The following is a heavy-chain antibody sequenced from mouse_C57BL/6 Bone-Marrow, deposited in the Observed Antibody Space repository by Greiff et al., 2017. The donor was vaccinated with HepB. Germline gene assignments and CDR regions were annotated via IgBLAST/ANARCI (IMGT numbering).Heavy chain of an antibody. J-gene: IGHJ2*01. Sequence: EVQLQQSGAELVRPGASVKLSCTASGFNIKDDYMHWVKQRPEQGLEWIGWIDPENGDTEYASKFQGKATITADTSSNTAYLQLSRLTSEDTAVYYCTTGLYYGNYDFDYWGQGTTLTVSS. CDR2: IDPENGDT. CDR1: GFNIKDDY. V-gene: IGHV14-4*01. D-gene: IGHD2-1*01. CDR3: TTGLYYGNYDFDY.